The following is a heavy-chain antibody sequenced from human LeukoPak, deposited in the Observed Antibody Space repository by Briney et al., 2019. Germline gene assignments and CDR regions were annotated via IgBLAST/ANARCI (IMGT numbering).Heavy chain of an antibody. CDR1: GYTFTSYG. V-gene: IGHV1-18*01. D-gene: IGHD3-3*01. Sequence: PVASVKVSCKDSGYTFTSYGISWVRQAPGQGLEWMGWISAYNGNTNYAQKLQGRVTKTTDTSTSTAYMELRSLRSDDTAVYYCASYDFWSGYYTLDYWGQGTLVTVSS. CDR3: ASYDFWSGYYTLDY. CDR2: ISAYNGNT. J-gene: IGHJ4*02.